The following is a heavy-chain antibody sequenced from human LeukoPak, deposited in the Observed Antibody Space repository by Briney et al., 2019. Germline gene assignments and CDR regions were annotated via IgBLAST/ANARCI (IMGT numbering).Heavy chain of an antibody. Sequence: PGGSLRLSCAASGFTFSSYAMSRVRQAPGKGLEWVSVISGSDGSTYYADSVKGRFTISRDNSKNTLYLQMNSLRAEDTAVYYCAKDKKYYDSSGSPYYYYGMDVWGQGTTVTVSS. J-gene: IGHJ6*02. CDR2: ISGSDGST. CDR3: AKDKKYYDSSGSPYYYYGMDV. D-gene: IGHD3-22*01. CDR1: GFTFSSYA. V-gene: IGHV3-23*01.